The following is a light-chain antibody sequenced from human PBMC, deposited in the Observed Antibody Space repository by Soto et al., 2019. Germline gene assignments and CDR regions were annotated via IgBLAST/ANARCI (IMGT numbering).Light chain of an antibody. V-gene: IGKV1-39*01. CDR3: QQTYRTPYT. Sequence: DIQMTQSPSSLSASVGDRVTITCRASQRISNYLNWYQQKPGKDTKLLIYGESSLQSGVPLRFSGSGSGTGFPLTISSLESEDSATYYCQQTYRTPYTFGQGTKVEIK. J-gene: IGKJ2*01. CDR2: GES. CDR1: QRISNY.